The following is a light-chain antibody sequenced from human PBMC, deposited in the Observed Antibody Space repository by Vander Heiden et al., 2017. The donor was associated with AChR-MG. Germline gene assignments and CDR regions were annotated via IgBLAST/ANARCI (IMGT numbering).Light chain of an antibody. CDR2: DAS. Sequence: EPVLTQSPAPLSLSTGERATLSCRASQSVSSYLACYQQKPGQAPRLLIYDASNRATGIPARFSGSGSGTDFTLTISSLEPEDFAVYYCQQRSNWPPGELTFGGGTKVEIK. CDR3: QQRSNWPPGELT. V-gene: IGKV3-11*01. CDR1: QSVSSY. J-gene: IGKJ4*01.